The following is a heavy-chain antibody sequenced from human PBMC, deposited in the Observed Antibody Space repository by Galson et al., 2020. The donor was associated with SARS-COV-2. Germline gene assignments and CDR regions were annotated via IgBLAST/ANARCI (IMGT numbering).Heavy chain of an antibody. J-gene: IGHJ5*02. CDR3: ATSPVITMVRGVITHSPSNWFDP. D-gene: IGHD3-10*01. V-gene: IGHV1-24*01. CDR1: GYTLTELS. CDR2: FDPEDGET. Sequence: ASVKVSCKVSGYTLTELSMHWVRQAPGKGLEWMGGFDPEDGETIYAQTFQGRVTMTEDTSTDTAYMELSSLRSEDTAVYYCATSPVITMVRGVITHSPSNWFDPWGQGTLVTVSS.